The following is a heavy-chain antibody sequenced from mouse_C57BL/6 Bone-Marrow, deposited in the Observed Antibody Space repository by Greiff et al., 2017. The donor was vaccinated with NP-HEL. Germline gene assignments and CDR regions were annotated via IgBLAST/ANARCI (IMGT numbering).Heavy chain of an antibody. Sequence: QVQLKQSGPGLVQPSQSLSITCTVSGFSLTSYGVHWVRQSPGKGLEWLGVIWRGGSTDYNAAFMSRLSLTKDNSKSQVFFKMNSLQADDTAIYYGAALYYGSRYGYLDVWGTGTTVTVSS. CDR2: IWRGGST. V-gene: IGHV2-5*01. J-gene: IGHJ1*03. D-gene: IGHD1-1*01. CDR3: AALYYGSRYGYLDV. CDR1: GFSLTSYG.